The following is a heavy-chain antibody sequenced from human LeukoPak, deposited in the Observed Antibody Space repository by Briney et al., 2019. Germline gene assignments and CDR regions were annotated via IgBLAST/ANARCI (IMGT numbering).Heavy chain of an antibody. D-gene: IGHD3/OR15-3a*01. CDR2: IYYRGDI. CDR3: ATNKDWAEAD. J-gene: IGHJ4*02. CDR1: DGSIRTYY. Sequence: SETPSLTCSVSDGSIRTYYWSWIRQSPGQGLEWIGNIYYRGDINYNPSLKSRVIISIDTSKNQFSLKVTSLTAADTAVYYCATNKDWAEADWGQGTLVTVSS. V-gene: IGHV4-59*03.